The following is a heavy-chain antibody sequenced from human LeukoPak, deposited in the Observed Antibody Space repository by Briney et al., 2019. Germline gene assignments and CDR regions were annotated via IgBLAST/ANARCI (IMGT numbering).Heavy chain of an antibody. CDR1: GGSISSYY. D-gene: IGHD5-12*01. CDR3: ARRRTLARGFDY. Sequence: NPSETLSLTCTVSGGSISSYYWSWIRQPPGKGLEWIGYIYYSGSTHYNPSLKSRVTISVDTSKNQFSLKLSSVTAADTAVYYCARRRTLARGFDYWGQGTLVTVSS. V-gene: IGHV4-59*01. CDR2: IYYSGST. J-gene: IGHJ4*02.